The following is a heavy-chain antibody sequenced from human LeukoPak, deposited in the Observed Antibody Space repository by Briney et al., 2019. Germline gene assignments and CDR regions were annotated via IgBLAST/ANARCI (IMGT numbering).Heavy chain of an antibody. V-gene: IGHV3-23*01. CDR3: AKDPSIHLAYYYFDY. Sequence: GGSLRLSCAASGFTFSSYAMSWVRQAPGKGLEWDSAISGSGGAIKYADSVKGRFTISRDNSKNTVYLQMNSLRAEDTAVYYCAKDPSIHLAYYYFDYWGQGTLVTVSS. D-gene: IGHD2-21*01. CDR1: GFTFSSYA. CDR2: ISGSGGAI. J-gene: IGHJ4*02.